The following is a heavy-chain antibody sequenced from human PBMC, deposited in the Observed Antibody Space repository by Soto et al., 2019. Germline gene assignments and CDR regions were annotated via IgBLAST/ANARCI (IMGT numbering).Heavy chain of an antibody. CDR1: GGSISSYY. D-gene: IGHD6-13*01. V-gene: IGHV4-59*12. Sequence: QVELQESSPGLGKPSETLSLTCTVSGGSISSYYWSWIRQPPGKRLEWIGYIYYSGSTNYNPSLKSRVTITVDTSKNQFSLKLRSVTAANPAVYYCARAIRQQLVRFDYWGRGTLVTVSS. CDR2: IYYSGST. CDR3: ARAIRQQLVRFDY. J-gene: IGHJ4*02.